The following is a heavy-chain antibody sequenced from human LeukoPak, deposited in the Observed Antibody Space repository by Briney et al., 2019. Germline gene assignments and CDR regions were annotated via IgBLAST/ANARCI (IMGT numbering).Heavy chain of an antibody. CDR3: ARDMVGSFDY. V-gene: IGHV3-11*06. Sequence: GRFTISRDNAKNSLYLQMNSLRAEDTAAYYCARDMVGSFDYWGQGTLVTVSS. J-gene: IGHJ4*02. D-gene: IGHD2-15*01.